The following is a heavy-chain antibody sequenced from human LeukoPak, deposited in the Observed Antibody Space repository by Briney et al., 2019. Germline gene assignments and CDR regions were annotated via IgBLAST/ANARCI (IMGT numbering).Heavy chain of an antibody. D-gene: IGHD3-22*01. V-gene: IGHV1-2*02. CDR3: ARDGYDSNLGDYYYYMDV. J-gene: IGHJ6*03. CDR2: INPNSGGT. CDR1: GYTFTGYY. Sequence: ASVKVSCKASGYTFTGYYMHWVRQAPGQGLEWMGWINPNSGGTNYAQKFQGRVTMTRDTSISTAYMELSRLRSDDTAVYYCARDGYDSNLGDYYYYMDVWGKGTTVTVSS.